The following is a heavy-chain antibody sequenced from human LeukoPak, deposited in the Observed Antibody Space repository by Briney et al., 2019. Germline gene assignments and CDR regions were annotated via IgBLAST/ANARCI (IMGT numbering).Heavy chain of an antibody. Sequence: ASVKVSCKASGYTFTSYGISWVRQAPGQGLEWMGWISAYNGNTNYAQKLQGRVTMTTDKSTSTAYMELSSLRSEDTAVYYCARETQNVLRYFDWYQDAFDIWGQGTMVTVSS. V-gene: IGHV1-18*01. CDR3: ARETQNVLRYFDWYQDAFDI. CDR1: GYTFTSYG. J-gene: IGHJ3*02. CDR2: ISAYNGNT. D-gene: IGHD3-9*01.